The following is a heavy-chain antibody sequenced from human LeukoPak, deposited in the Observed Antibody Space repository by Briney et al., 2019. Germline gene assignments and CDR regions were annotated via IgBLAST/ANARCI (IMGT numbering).Heavy chain of an antibody. Sequence: SETLSLTCTVSGGSISSYYWSWIRQPPGKGLEWIGSIYHSGSTIYNPSLKSRVTISRDTSKNQFSLTLASVTAADTAVYYCTRDRELGFWGQGTLATVSS. CDR3: TRDRELGF. V-gene: IGHV4-59*01. J-gene: IGHJ4*02. CDR1: GGSISSYY. CDR2: IYHSGST. D-gene: IGHD1-26*01.